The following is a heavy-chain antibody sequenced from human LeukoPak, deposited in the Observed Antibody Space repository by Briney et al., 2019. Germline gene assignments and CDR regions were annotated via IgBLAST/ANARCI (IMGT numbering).Heavy chain of an antibody. CDR3: AKAPYSSSWYDYYYGMDV. CDR2: ISGSGGST. V-gene: IGHV3-23*01. D-gene: IGHD6-13*01. J-gene: IGHJ6*02. Sequence: GGSLRLSCAASGFTFSSYAMSWVRQAPGKGLEWVSAISGSGGSTYYADSVKGRLTISRDNSKNTLYLQMNSLRAEDTAVYYCAKAPYSSSWYDYYYGMDVWGQGTTVTVSS. CDR1: GFTFSSYA.